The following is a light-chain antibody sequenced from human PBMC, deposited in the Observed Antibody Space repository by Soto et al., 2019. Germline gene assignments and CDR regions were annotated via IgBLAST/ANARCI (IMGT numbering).Light chain of an antibody. Sequence: IQMTQSPSILSASVGDRVTITCRASQSIRSWLAWYQQKPGKAPKLLIYDASSLQSGVPSRFSGSGSGTDFTLTINGLQPEDFATYYCQQAASFPIPFGQGTRLEIK. J-gene: IGKJ5*01. CDR1: QSIRSW. CDR3: QQAASFPIP. CDR2: DAS. V-gene: IGKV1-12*01.